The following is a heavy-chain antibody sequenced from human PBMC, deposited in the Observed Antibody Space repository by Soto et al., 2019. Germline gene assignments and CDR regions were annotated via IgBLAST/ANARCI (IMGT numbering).Heavy chain of an antibody. Sequence: EVALVESGGGLAQTGGSLRLSCAGPGFSFDDNDMYWVRRVPGEGLEWVSRINWNSATIGYADSVKGRFTISRDNAKNSLYLEMSPLRPEDTAIYYCVKSPWSRRGDLDLWGRGTLVTVSS. J-gene: IGHJ2*01. CDR1: GFSFDDND. D-gene: IGHD2-8*01. V-gene: IGHV3-9*01. CDR2: INWNSATI. CDR3: VKSPWSRRGDLDL.